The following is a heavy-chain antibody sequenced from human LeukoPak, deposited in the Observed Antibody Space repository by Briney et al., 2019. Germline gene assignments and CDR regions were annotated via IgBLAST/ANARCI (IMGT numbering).Heavy chain of an antibody. Sequence: ASVKVSCKASGYTFTSYYMPWVRQAPGKGLEWMGIINPSGGSTSYAQTFQGRVTMTRDTSTSTVYMELSSLRAEDTAVYYCARDPPPSIAVAGTPPDDYWGQGTLVTASS. CDR1: GYTFTSYY. CDR3: ARDPPPSIAVAGTPPDDY. J-gene: IGHJ4*02. CDR2: INPSGGST. D-gene: IGHD6-19*01. V-gene: IGHV1-46*01.